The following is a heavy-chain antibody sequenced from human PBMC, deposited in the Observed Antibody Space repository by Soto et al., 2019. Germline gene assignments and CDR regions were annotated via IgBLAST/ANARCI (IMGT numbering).Heavy chain of an antibody. J-gene: IGHJ5*02. V-gene: IGHV4-31*03. CDR2: IYYSGST. D-gene: IGHD3-16*02. CDR1: GGSISSGGYY. CDR3: ARAYYDYVWGSYRPNWFDP. Sequence: PSETLSLTCTVSGGSISSGGYYWSWIRQHPGKGLEWIGYIYYSGSTYYNPSLKSRVTISVDTSKNQFSLKLSSVTAADTAVYYCARAYYDYVWGSYRPNWFDPWGHGTLVTVSS.